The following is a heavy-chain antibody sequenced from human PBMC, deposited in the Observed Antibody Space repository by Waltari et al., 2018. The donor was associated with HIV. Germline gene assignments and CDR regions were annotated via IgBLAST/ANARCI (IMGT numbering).Heavy chain of an antibody. V-gene: IGHV4-38-2*01. CDR2: SLHSGNT. D-gene: IGHD5-18*01. CDR3: ASGSRRGHSHGIDY. J-gene: IGHJ4*02. CDR1: VYFIKRAYT. Sequence: QVQLQESGPGLVKPSVTLHVTCSVSVYFIKRAYTWGWIRQPPGKALEWIGSSLHSGNTYYNPSLKSRLTISLDTSKNQVSLKLSSVTAADTAVYYCASGSRRGHSHGIDYWGQGTLVTVSS.